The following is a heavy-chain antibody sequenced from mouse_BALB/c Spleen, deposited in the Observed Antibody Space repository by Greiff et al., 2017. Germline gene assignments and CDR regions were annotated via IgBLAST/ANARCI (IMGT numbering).Heavy chain of an antibody. CDR2: ISYSGST. V-gene: IGHV3-2*02. CDR1: GYSITSDYA. J-gene: IGHJ4*01. D-gene: IGHD2-14*01. CDR3: ARSSYYRYDGYAMDY. Sequence: EVKLMESGPGLVKPSQSLSLTCTVTGYSITSDYAWNWIRQFPGNKLEWMGYISYSGSTSYNPSLKSRISITRDTSKNQFFLQLNSVTTEDTATYYCARSSYYRYDGYAMDYWGQGTSVTVSS.